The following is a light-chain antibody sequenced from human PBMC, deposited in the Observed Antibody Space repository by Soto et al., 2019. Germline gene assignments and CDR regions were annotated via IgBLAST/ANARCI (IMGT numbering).Light chain of an antibody. CDR1: SSNIGAGYD. V-gene: IGLV1-40*01. J-gene: IGLJ2*01. CDR3: QSYDNSLSGSVV. Sequence: QSVLTQPPSVSGAAGQRITLSCTGSSSNIGAGYDVHWYQQLPGTAPKLLIYGSTKRPSGVPDRFSGSKSGASASLAITGLQAEDESDYYCQSYDNSLSGSVVFGGGTKLTVL. CDR2: GST.